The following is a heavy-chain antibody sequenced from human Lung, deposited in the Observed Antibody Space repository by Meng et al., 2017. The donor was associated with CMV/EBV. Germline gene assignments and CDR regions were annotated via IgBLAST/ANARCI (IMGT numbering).Heavy chain of an antibody. CDR2: VSYDGTKT. CDR1: GFTFSSFA. Sequence: GGSXRLXCAASGFTFSSFAIHWVRQAPGKGLDWVAVVSYDGTKTYYSDSVKGRFTLSRDNSKNTMYMEMSSLGYEETAMYYCARARFDGGMDVWGQGTTVNGAS. D-gene: IGHD5-24*01. V-gene: IGHV3-30*04. J-gene: IGHJ6*02. CDR3: ARARFDGGMDV.